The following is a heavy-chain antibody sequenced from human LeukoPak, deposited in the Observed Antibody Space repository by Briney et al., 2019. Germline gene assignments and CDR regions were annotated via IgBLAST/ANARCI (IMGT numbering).Heavy chain of an antibody. V-gene: IGHV4-4*09. CDR3: VVSPNQDFFDY. Sequence: PSETLSLTCTVSGVSINSHYLNWIRQPPGGGLEWLRYNYGSGRTNYNPSLKSRVNMSVDTSKIQCSLRLSSVTAADTAVYYCVVSPNQDFFDYWGQGPLVTVSS. CDR1: GVSINSHY. J-gene: IGHJ4*02. CDR2: NYGSGRT.